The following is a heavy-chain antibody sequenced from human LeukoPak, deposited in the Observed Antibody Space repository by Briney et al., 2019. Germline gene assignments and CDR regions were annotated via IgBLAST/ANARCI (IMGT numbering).Heavy chain of an antibody. CDR2: IYTSGST. J-gene: IGHJ4*02. CDR3: AGASGWEVQGIDY. Sequence: SETLSLTCTVSGGSISSGSYYWSWIRQPAGKGLEWIGRIYTSGSTNYNPSLKSRVTISVDTSKNQFSLKLSSVTAADTAVYYCAGASGWEVQGIDYWGQGTLVTVSS. D-gene: IGHD6-19*01. V-gene: IGHV4-61*02. CDR1: GGSISSGSYY.